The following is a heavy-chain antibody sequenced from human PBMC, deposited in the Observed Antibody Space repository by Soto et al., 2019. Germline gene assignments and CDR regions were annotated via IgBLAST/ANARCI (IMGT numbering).Heavy chain of an antibody. Sequence: PSETLSLTCAVSVGSVSSGSYYWSWIRQPPGKGLEWIGYIYYSGSTNYNPSLKSRVTISVDTSKNQFSLKLSSVTAADTAVYYCARSDGRYWGQGTLVTVSS. CDR2: IYYSGST. J-gene: IGHJ4*02. CDR3: ARSDGRY. V-gene: IGHV4-61*01. CDR1: VGSVSSGSYY.